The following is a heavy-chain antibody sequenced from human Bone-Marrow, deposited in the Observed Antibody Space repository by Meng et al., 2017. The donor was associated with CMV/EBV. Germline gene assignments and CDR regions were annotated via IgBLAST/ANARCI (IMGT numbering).Heavy chain of an antibody. CDR3: AREDIAVVPAALRSYYYRMDV. CDR1: GYTFTSYD. J-gene: IGHJ6*02. CDR2: MNPNSGNT. V-gene: IGHV1-8*03. Sequence: ASVKVSCKASGYTFTSYDINWVRQATGQGLEWMGWMNPNSGNTGYAQKFQGRVTITRNTSISTAYMELSSLRSEDTAVYYGAREDIAVVPAALRSYYYRMDVWGQGTTVTVSS. D-gene: IGHD2-2*01.